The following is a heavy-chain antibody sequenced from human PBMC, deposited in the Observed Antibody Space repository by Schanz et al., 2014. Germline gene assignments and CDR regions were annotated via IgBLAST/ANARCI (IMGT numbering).Heavy chain of an antibody. CDR3: VRAVGPAALHGYWFDP. J-gene: IGHJ5*02. V-gene: IGHV1-2*02. CDR1: GYTFTGYY. Sequence: QVQLVQSGAEVKKPGASVKVSCKASGYTFTGYYIHWVRQAPGQGLEWMGWINPNSGGTNYAQKFQGRVTMSRTTSISTAYMELSRLRPDDTAIYYCVRAVGPAALHGYWFDPWGQGTLVTVSS. CDR2: INPNSGGT. D-gene: IGHD2-2*01.